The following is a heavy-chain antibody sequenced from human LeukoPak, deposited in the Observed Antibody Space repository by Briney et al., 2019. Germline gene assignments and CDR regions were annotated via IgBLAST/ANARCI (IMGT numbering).Heavy chain of an antibody. V-gene: IGHV1-69*13. CDR1: GGTFSSYA. D-gene: IGHD3-3*01. CDR2: IIPIFGTA. J-gene: IGHJ4*02. Sequence: ASVKVSCKASGGTFSSYAISWVRHAPGQGLEWMGGIIPIFGTANYAQKFQGRVTITADESTSTAYMELSSLRSEDTAVYYCARQAFWSGYYPYWGQGTLVTVSS. CDR3: ARQAFWSGYYPY.